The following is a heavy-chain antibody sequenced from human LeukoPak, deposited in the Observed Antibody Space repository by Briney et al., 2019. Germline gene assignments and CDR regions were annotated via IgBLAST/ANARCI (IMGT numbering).Heavy chain of an antibody. D-gene: IGHD6-19*01. V-gene: IGHV3-64*01. Sequence: GGSLRLSCAASGFTFSSYAMHWVRQAPGKGLEYVSAISSNGGSTYYANSVKGRFTISRDNSKNTLYLQMGSLRAGDMAVYYCARAPKPTIAVAGESFDYWGQGTLVTVSS. CDR1: GFTFSSYA. J-gene: IGHJ4*02. CDR2: ISSNGGST. CDR3: ARAPKPTIAVAGESFDY.